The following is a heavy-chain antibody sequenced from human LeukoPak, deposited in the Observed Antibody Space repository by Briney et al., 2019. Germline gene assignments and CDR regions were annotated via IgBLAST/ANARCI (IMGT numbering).Heavy chain of an antibody. CDR1: GGSISSYY. J-gene: IGHJ3*02. V-gene: IGHV4-59*01. Sequence: KASETLSLTCTVSGGSISSYYWSWIRQPPGKGLEWIGYIYYSGSTNYNPSLKSRVTISVDTSKNQFSLKLSSVTAADTAVYYCARGRSGYDLSAFDIWGQGTMVTVSS. D-gene: IGHD5-12*01. CDR3: ARGRSGYDLSAFDI. CDR2: IYYSGST.